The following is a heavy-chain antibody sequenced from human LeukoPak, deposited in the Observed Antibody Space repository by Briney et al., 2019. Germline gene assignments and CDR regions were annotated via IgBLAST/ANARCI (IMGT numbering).Heavy chain of an antibody. V-gene: IGHV4-4*09. Sequence: PSETLSLTCTVSGGSISNYYWSWIRQPPGKGLQWIGYIYSSGITNYNPSLRSRVTISVDTSKNQFSLKLSSVTAADTAVYYCARRPTYYYDTSGYNPDWYFDLWGRGTLVTVSS. D-gene: IGHD3-22*01. CDR2: IYSSGIT. J-gene: IGHJ2*01. CDR3: ARRPTYYYDTSGYNPDWYFDL. CDR1: GGSISNYY.